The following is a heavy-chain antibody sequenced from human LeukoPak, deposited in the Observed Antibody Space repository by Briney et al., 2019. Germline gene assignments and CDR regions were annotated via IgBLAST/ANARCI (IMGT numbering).Heavy chain of an antibody. CDR2: IYTSGST. J-gene: IGHJ6*03. CDR1: GGSISSGSYY. D-gene: IGHD3-10*01. V-gene: IGHV4-61*02. Sequence: SETLSLTCTVSGGSISSGSYYWSWIRQPAGKGLEWIGRIYTSGSTNYNPSLKSRVTISVDTSKNQFSLKLSSVTAADTAVYYCARVAPVMVRGVIIPDYYYYMDVWGKGTTVTVSS. CDR3: ARVAPVMVRGVIIPDYYYYMDV.